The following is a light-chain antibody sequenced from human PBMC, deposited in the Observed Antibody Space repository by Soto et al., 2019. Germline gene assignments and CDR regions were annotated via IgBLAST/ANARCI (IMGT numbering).Light chain of an antibody. CDR3: KHFNSYLT. Sequence: DIQMTQSPSSLSASVEDRVIITGLASQSISNHLNWYQQKPGKAPKLLIFAASSLQSGVPSRFSGSRSGPDFTLTSSRLEPEYFALYYCKHFNSYLTFGGGTKVEI. V-gene: IGKV1-39*01. J-gene: IGKJ4*01. CDR1: QSISNH. CDR2: AAS.